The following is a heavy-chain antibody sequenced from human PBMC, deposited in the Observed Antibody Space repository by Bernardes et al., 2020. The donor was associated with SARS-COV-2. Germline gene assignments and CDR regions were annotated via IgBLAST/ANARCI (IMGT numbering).Heavy chain of an antibody. D-gene: IGHD6-19*01. J-gene: IGHJ4*02. CDR3: AKPVQWIVGLEY. CDR2: INGDGSTT. Sequence: GGSLRLSCVASGFTFSNYWMHWVRQAPGKGLVWVSQINGDGSTTNNAASVRGRFTISRDNSKNTLFLQMNSLRAEDTAVYYCAKPVQWIVGLEYWGPGTLVTVSS. CDR1: GFTFSNYW. V-gene: IGHV3-74*01.